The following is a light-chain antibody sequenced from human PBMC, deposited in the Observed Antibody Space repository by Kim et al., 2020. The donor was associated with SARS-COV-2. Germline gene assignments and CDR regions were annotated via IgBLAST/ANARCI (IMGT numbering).Light chain of an antibody. Sequence: DIQMTQSPSIVSASVGDRVTLTCRASQSISNWLVWYQQKPGKAPKLLISKAVTLESGVPSRFSDSGSGTEYTLTISSLQPDDFATYYCQQYDAYPYTFGQVTKLEI. V-gene: IGKV1-5*03. J-gene: IGKJ2*01. CDR3: QQYDAYPYT. CDR1: QSISNW. CDR2: KAV.